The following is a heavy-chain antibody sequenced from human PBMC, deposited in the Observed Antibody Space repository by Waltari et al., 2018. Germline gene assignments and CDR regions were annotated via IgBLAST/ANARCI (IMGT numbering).Heavy chain of an antibody. CDR3: ARGLVSLRRNYDV. CDR2: ISYSWST. V-gene: IGHV4-31*03. D-gene: IGHD1-7*01. J-gene: IGHJ6*04. CDR1: SGSISSGGYS. Sequence: QVQLQESGPGLVKPSQTLSIPCTVSSGSISSGGYSWSWIRQNPVKALEWIGYISYSWSTYYNPSLKSRVTISVDTSKNQFSLKLSSVTAADTAVYYCARGLVSLRRNYDVWGKGTTVTVSS.